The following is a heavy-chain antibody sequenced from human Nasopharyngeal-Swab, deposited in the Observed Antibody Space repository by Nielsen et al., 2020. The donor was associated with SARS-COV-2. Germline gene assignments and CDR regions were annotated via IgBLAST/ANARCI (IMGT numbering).Heavy chain of an antibody. Sequence: SETLSLTCTVSGGFISSSSYYWGWIRQPPGKGLEWIGSIYYSGSTYYNPSLKSRVTISVDTSKNQFSLKLSSVTAADTAVYYCASLEYCSSTSCYRAYAFDIWGQGTMVTVSS. V-gene: IGHV4-39*01. CDR3: ASLEYCSSTSCYRAYAFDI. D-gene: IGHD2-2*01. J-gene: IGHJ3*02. CDR2: IYYSGST. CDR1: GGFISSSSYY.